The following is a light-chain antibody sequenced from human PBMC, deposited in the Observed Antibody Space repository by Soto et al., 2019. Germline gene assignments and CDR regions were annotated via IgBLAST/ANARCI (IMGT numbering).Light chain of an antibody. V-gene: IGLV9-49*01. Sequence: QPVLTQPPSASASLGASVTLTCTLSSGYSNYNVDWYQQRPGKGPRFVMRVGTGGIVGSKGDGIPDRFSVLGSGLNRYLTIKNIQEEDESDYHCGADHGSGGNFVSVVFGGGTKLTVL. CDR1: SGYSNYN. J-gene: IGLJ2*01. CDR2: VGTGGIVG. CDR3: GADHGSGGNFVSVV.